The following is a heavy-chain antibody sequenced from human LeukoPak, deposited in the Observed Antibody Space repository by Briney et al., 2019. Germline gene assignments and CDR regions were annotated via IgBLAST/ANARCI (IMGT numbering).Heavy chain of an antibody. V-gene: IGHV3-7*01. CDR3: AKSTRAVMAMMDV. CDR1: GFSFSSYW. D-gene: IGHD3-16*01. Sequence: PGGSLRLSCEGSGFSFSSYWMTWVRQLPGKGPEWVANIRQDESERYFADSVKGRFTISRDNAKNSLFLQMNSLRAEDTAVYFCAKSTRAVMAMMDVWGKGTTVTVSS. J-gene: IGHJ6*04. CDR2: IRQDESER.